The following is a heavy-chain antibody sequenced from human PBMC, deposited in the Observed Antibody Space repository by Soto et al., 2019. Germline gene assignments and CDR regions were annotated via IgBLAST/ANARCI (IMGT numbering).Heavy chain of an antibody. CDR1: GYTFTSYG. V-gene: IGHV1-18*01. CDR3: ARDIYYGSVPRFAY. D-gene: IGHD3-10*01. Sequence: ASVKVSCKASGYTFTSYGISWVRQAPGQGLEWMGWISAYNGNTNYAQKLQGRVTMTTDTSTSTAYMELRSLRSDDTAVYYCARDIYYGSVPRFAYWGQGTLVTVSS. CDR2: ISAYNGNT. J-gene: IGHJ4*02.